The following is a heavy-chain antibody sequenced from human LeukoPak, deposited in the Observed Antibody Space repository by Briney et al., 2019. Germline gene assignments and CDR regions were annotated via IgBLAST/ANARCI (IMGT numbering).Heavy chain of an antibody. V-gene: IGHV3-30*04. CDR2: ISYDGSNK. CDR3: ARDLFDY. Sequence: PGGSLRLSCAASGFTFSSYAMHWVRQAPGKGLEWVAVISYDGSNKYYADSAKGRFTISRDNSKNTLYLQMNSLRAEDTAVYYCARDLFDYWGQGTLVTVSS. CDR1: GFTFSSYA. J-gene: IGHJ4*02.